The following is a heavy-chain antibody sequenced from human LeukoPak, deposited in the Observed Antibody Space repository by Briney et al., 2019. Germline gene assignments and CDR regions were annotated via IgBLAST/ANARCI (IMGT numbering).Heavy chain of an antibody. CDR1: KFTFSDYY. Sequence: GGSLRLSCAASKFTFSDYYMTWVRQAPGKGPEWVAYMNQFGTEIKYLDSVKGRFTISRDNAKNSLYLWMTSLTADDPAVYYCARGTYYYEFWGQGTLVIVSS. CDR3: ARGTYYYEF. V-gene: IGHV3-7*04. J-gene: IGHJ4*02. CDR2: MNQFGTEI. D-gene: IGHD3/OR15-3a*01.